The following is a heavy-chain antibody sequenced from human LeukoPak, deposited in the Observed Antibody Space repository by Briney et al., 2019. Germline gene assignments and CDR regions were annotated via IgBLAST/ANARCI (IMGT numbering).Heavy chain of an antibody. J-gene: IGHJ4*02. CDR3: AGAPETSFAYYFDY. CDR1: GGSISSSSYY. D-gene: IGHD3-16*01. V-gene: IGHV3-23*01. CDR2: ISGSGGST. Sequence: PSETLSLTCTVSGGSISSSSYYWGWIRQPPGKGLEWVSAISGSGGSTYYADSVKGRFTISRDNSKNTLYLQMNSLRAEDTAVYYCAGAPETSFAYYFDYWGQGTLVTVSS.